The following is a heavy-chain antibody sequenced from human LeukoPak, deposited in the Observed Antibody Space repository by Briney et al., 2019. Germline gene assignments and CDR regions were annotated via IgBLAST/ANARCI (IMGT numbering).Heavy chain of an antibody. V-gene: IGHV3-30*18. CDR3: AKGQTDYGSGSGEDY. CDR1: GFTFSTYG. D-gene: IGHD3-10*01. Sequence: PGRSLRLSCAASGFTFSTYGMDWVRQAPGKGLEWVAVISYDGSNKYYADSVKGRFTISRDNSKNTLYLQMNSLRAEDTAVYYCAKGQTDYGSGSGEDYWGQGTLVTVSS. CDR2: ISYDGSNK. J-gene: IGHJ4*02.